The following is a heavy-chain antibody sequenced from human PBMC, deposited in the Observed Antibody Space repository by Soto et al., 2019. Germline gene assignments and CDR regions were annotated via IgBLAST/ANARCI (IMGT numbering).Heavy chain of an antibody. CDR1: GFSFSNYW. CDR2: IKEDGSQY. J-gene: IGHJ4*02. V-gene: IGHV3-7*04. Sequence: EMQLVDSGGGLVQPGDSLRLSCVASGFSFSNYWMAWVRQAPGKGLEWVANIKEDGSQYTYVASVKGRFTISRDNAENSLSLQMNSLRAEDTAVYYCARETHYYETWGQGTLVTVSS. D-gene: IGHD3-22*01. CDR3: ARETHYYET.